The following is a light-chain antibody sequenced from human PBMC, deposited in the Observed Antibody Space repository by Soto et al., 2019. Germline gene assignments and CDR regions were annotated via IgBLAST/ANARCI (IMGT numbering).Light chain of an antibody. Sequence: EIVLTQSPGTLSLSPGERATLSCRASQSVYNNYLAWYQQKPGQTPRLLVNGASNRATGIPDRFSGGGSGTDFTLPISSLEPEDLAVYYCQQYGLPPHSFGQGTRVEIK. CDR3: QQYGLPPHS. V-gene: IGKV3-20*01. CDR2: GAS. J-gene: IGKJ2*01. CDR1: QSVYNNY.